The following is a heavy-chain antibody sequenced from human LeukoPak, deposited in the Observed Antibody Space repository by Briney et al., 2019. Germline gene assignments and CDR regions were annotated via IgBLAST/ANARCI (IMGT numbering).Heavy chain of an antibody. Sequence: GGSLRLSCAASGFTVSSNYVSWVRQVPGKGLELVSVIFTGGTTYYADSVRDRFTISRDNSKNALFLQMNSLRAEDTAMYYCARGYSSSWYDWGQGTLVTVSS. CDR1: GFTVSSNY. D-gene: IGHD6-13*01. V-gene: IGHV3-53*01. J-gene: IGHJ4*02. CDR3: ARGYSSSWYD. CDR2: IFTGGTT.